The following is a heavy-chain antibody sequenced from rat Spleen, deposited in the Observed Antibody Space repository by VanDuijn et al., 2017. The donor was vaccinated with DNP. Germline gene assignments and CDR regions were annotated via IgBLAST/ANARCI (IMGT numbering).Heavy chain of an antibody. CDR3: ARHRTIMPYYYSMDA. J-gene: IGHJ4*01. V-gene: IGHV5-7*01. CDR2: ISYNGGTP. D-gene: IGHD1-12*01. CDR1: GFTFNDYY. Sequence: EVLLVESDGGLVQPGRSLKLSCAVSGFTFNDYYMAWVRQPPAKGLEWVATISYNGGTPYYRDSVKGRFTISRDNAQSTIYLQMDSLRSEDTATYYCARHRTIMPYYYSMDAWGQGASVTVSS.